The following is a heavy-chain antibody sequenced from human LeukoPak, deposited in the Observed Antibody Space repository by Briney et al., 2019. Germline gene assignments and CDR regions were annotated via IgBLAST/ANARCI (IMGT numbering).Heavy chain of an antibody. V-gene: IGHV1-18*01. CDR2: ISAYNGNT. CDR3: ARGRVLCNWFDP. Sequence: RASVKVSCKASGGTFSSYAISWVRQAPGQGLEWMGWISAYNGNTNYAQKLQGRVTMTTDTSTSTAYMELRSLRSDDTAVYYCARGRVLCNWFDPWGQGTLVTVSS. CDR1: GGTFSSYA. J-gene: IGHJ5*02.